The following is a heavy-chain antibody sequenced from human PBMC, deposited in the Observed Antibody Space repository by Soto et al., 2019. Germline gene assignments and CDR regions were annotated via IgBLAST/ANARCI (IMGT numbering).Heavy chain of an antibody. Sequence: GGSLRLSCAASGFTFSSYWMHWVRQAPGKGLEWVAFISYDGGNKYYADSVKGRFTISRDNSKNTLYLQMNSLRAEDTAVYYCAKVMITFGGSRYGLDVWGQGTTVTVSS. J-gene: IGHJ6*02. CDR1: GFTFSSYW. V-gene: IGHV3-30*18. CDR3: AKVMITFGGSRYGLDV. CDR2: ISYDGGNK. D-gene: IGHD3-16*01.